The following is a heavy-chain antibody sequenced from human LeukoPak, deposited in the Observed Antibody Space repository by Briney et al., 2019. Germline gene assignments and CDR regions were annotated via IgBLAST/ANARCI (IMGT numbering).Heavy chain of an antibody. CDR2: TYYRSKWYN. V-gene: IGHV6-1*01. Sequence: SQTLSLTCAISGDSVSSNSAAWNWIRQSPSRGFEWLGRTYYRSKWYNDYAVSVKSRITINPDTSKNQFSLQLNSVTPEDTAVYYCARELWSRMSYYYGMDVWGKGTTVTVSS. J-gene: IGHJ6*04. D-gene: IGHD5-18*01. CDR1: GDSVSSNSAA. CDR3: ARELWSRMSYYYGMDV.